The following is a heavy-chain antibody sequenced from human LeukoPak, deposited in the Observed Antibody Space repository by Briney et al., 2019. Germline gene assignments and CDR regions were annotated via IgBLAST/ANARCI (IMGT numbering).Heavy chain of an antibody. D-gene: IGHD1-26*01. J-gene: IGHJ3*01. V-gene: IGHV4-39*01. CDR1: GGSISSSSYS. Sequence: SETLSLTCTVSGGSISSSSYSWGWIRQPPGKGLEWIGSIYHSGSTHYNPSLRSRVTISIDTSTNQFSPKMSSVTAADTAVFYCARLIGAVGAQGGDFDVWGQGTMVTVSS. CDR3: ARLIGAVGAQGGDFDV. CDR2: IYHSGST.